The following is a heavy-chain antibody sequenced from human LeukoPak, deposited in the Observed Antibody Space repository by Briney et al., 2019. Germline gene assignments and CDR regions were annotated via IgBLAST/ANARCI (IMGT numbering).Heavy chain of an antibody. D-gene: IGHD3-22*01. CDR3: AREAASITMIVSYFDY. CDR2: IYTSGST. J-gene: IGHJ4*02. Sequence: PSETLSLTCTVSGYSISSGYYWGWIRQPAGKGLEWIGRIYTSGSTNYNPSLKSRVTMSVDTSKNQFSLKLSSVTAADTAVYYCAREAASITMIVSYFDYWGQGTLVTVSS. CDR1: GYSISSGYY. V-gene: IGHV4-4*07.